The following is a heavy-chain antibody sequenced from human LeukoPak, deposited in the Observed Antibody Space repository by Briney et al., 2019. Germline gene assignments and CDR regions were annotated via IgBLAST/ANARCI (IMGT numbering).Heavy chain of an antibody. CDR2: IYYSGST. J-gene: IGHJ4*02. D-gene: IGHD3-22*01. CDR1: GGSISSSSYY. Sequence: SETLSLTCTVSGGSISSSSYYWGWIRQPPGKGLEGIGSIYYSGSTYYNPSLKSRVTISVDTSKNQFSLKLSSVTAADTAVYYCALSTYYYDSSGYYLYYFDYWGQGTLVTVSS. V-gene: IGHV4-39*01. CDR3: ALSTYYYDSSGYYLYYFDY.